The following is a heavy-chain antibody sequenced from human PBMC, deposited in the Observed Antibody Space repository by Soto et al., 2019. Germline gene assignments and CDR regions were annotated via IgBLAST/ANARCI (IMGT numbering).Heavy chain of an antibody. CDR3: ARGGGRHLRPLET. CDR1: DSVFVTSV. Sequence: QALLEQSGPEVKQPGASVRISCWLYDSVFVTSVITWLRQAPGQGLEGMGWISANDGGTLSAMKFTDRLVMSPDTMRNMAYLQLGDVTSDDSAVYFCARGGGRHLRPLETWGHGTTVTVSS. CDR2: ISANDGGT. V-gene: IGHV1-18*01. D-gene: IGHD3-16*01. J-gene: IGHJ6*02.